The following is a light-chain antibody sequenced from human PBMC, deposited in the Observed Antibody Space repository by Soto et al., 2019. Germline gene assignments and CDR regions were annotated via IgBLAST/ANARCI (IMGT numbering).Light chain of an antibody. CDR1: ERIYSAY. J-gene: IGKJ4*01. Sequence: EIVLTQSPATLSFSPGERATLSCRASERIYSAYLGWYQQKPGQSPRLLIYGASSRPTGIPDRFSGSGSGTDFTLAISRLEPEDFALYYCQQYGSSPFTFGGGTKVDI. V-gene: IGKV3-20*01. CDR3: QQYGSSPFT. CDR2: GAS.